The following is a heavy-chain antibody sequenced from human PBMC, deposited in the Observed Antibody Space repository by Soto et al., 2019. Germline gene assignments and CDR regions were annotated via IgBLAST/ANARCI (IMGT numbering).Heavy chain of an antibody. Sequence: SETLSLTCTVSGGSISSYYWSWIRQPPGKGLEWIGYIYYSGSTNYNPSLKSRVTISVDTSKNQFSLKLSSVTAADTAVYYCARPHGGSSGRDNWFAPWGQGTLVTVSS. V-gene: IGHV4-59*01. J-gene: IGHJ5*02. CDR3: ARPHGGSSGRDNWFAP. CDR2: IYYSGST. CDR1: GGSISSYY. D-gene: IGHD6-25*01.